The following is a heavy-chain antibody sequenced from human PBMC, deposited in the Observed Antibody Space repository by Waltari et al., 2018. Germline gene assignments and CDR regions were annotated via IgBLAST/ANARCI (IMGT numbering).Heavy chain of an antibody. CDR2: IYHTGST. J-gene: IGHJ4*02. Sequence: QLQLQESGSRLVKPSQTLSLTCAVSGGSISSGCYSRSWIRQPPGKGLEWIGYIYHTGSTYYHPSLKVRLTLLLDRAKNQFSLRLSSVTAADTALYYCARGYGSGSYYKFDSWGQGTLVTVSS. V-gene: IGHV4-30-2*01. CDR3: ARGYGSGSYYKFDS. CDR1: GGSISSGCYS. D-gene: IGHD3-10*01.